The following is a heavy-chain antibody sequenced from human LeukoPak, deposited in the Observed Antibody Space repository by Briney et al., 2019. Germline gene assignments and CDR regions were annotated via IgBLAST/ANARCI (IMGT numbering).Heavy chain of an antibody. CDR1: GSPFTRYW. Sequence: GGSRQISCQGSGSPFTRYWIGGARQVPGKGREWRGIIDPGESGTTNRTSFQGQVTISEYKCISTAYLQWRSLKASDTAMYYCARRDYDNSGSNHADYGGQGTLVPVSP. V-gene: IGHV5-51*01. CDR2: IDPGESGT. D-gene: IGHD3-22*01. J-gene: IGHJ4*02. CDR3: ARRDYDNSGSNHADY.